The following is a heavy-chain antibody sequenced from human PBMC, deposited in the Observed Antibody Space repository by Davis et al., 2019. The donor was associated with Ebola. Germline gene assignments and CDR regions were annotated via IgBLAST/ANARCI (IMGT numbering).Heavy chain of an antibody. V-gene: IGHV4-34*01. CDR3: ARVEYYYGGNRGFDY. CDR2: INHSGST. D-gene: IGHD4-23*01. J-gene: IGHJ4*02. Sequence: PSETLSLTCAVYGGSFSGYYWSWIRQPPGKGLEWIGEINHSGSTNYNPSLKSRVTISVDTSKNQFSLKLSSVTAADTAVYYCARVEYYYGGNRGFDYWGQGTLVTVSS. CDR1: GGSFSGYY.